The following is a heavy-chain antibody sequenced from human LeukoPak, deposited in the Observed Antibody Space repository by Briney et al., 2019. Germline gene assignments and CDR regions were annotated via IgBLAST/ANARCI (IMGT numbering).Heavy chain of an antibody. V-gene: IGHV3-7*04. J-gene: IGHJ4*02. CDR2: INQDGSEK. CDR1: GFTFSSYW. D-gene: IGHD3-16*01. Sequence: PGGPLRLSCAASGFTFSSYWMSWVRQPPGKGLEWVANINQDGSEKYYVDSVKGRFTISRDNAKNSLYLQMNSLRAEDTAVYYCAGGMSTGEYWGQGTLVTVSS. CDR3: AGGMSTGEY.